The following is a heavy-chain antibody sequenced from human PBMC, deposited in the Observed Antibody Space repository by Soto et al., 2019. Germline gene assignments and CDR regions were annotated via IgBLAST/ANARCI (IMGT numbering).Heavy chain of an antibody. V-gene: IGHV3-21*01. J-gene: IGHJ6*02. D-gene: IGHD2-21*02. CDR3: ARSDTLAYCGGDCYSGGVLGYYYYGMDV. Sequence: GESLKISCAASGFTFSSYSMNWVRQAPGKGLEWVSSISSSSSYIYYADSVKGRFTISRDNAKNSLYLQMNSLRAEDTAVYYCARSDTLAYCGGDCYSGGVLGYYYYGMDVWGQGTTVTAP. CDR2: ISSSSSYI. CDR1: GFTFSSYS.